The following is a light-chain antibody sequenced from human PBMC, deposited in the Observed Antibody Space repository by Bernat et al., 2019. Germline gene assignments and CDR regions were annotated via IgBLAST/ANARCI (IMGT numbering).Light chain of an antibody. CDR3: CSYAGGNSYV. V-gene: IGLV2-23*02. CDR1: TSDVGNYNL. J-gene: IGLJ1*01. CDR2: EVI. Sequence: QSALTQPASVSGSPGQPITISCTGTTSDVGNYNLVSWYQQHPGKVPKLMIYEVIRRPSGVSNRFSASKSGNTASLTISGLQTEDEADYYCCSYAGGNSYVFGTGTKITVL.